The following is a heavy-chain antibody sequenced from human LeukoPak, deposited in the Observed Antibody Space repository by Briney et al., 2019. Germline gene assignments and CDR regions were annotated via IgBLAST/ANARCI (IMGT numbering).Heavy chain of an antibody. CDR3: ASTSIADRGLFQR. Sequence: SQTLSLTCTVSGGSITTNGYYWTWIRQHPRKGLEWIGHIYYTGSTYYNPSLKSRLTISVDMSQNQFSLSLSSVTAADTAVYYCASTSIADRGLFQRWGQGTLVTVSS. CDR2: IYYTGST. CDR1: GGSITTNGYY. V-gene: IGHV4-31*03. D-gene: IGHD6-6*01. J-gene: IGHJ1*01.